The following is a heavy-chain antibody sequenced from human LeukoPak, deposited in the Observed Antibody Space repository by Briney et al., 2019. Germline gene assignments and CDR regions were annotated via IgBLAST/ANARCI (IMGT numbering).Heavy chain of an antibody. CDR1: GGSISSGSYY. V-gene: IGHV4-61*02. Sequence: SETLSLTCTASGGSISSGSYYWSWIRPPAGKGLEWIGGIYTSGSTNYNPSLKSRVTISVDTSKNQFSLKLSSVTAADTAVYYCARGIAAAGVWFDPWGQGTLVTVSS. D-gene: IGHD6-13*01. J-gene: IGHJ5*02. CDR3: ARGIAAAGVWFDP. CDR2: IYTSGST.